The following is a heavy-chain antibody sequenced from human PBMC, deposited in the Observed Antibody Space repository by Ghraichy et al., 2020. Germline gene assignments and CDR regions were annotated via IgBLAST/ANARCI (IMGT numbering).Heavy chain of an antibody. CDR3: AKLGDYGDGFDC. V-gene: IGHV4-34*01. D-gene: IGHD4-17*01. CDR2: INHSGST. Sequence: SQTLSLTCAVYGGSFNGYYWSWIRQPPGKGLEWSGEINHSGSTNYNPSLKSRVTISVDTSKNQFSLKLRSVTAAETAVYYCAKLGDYGDGFDCWGQGTLVTVSS. J-gene: IGHJ4*02. CDR1: GGSFNGYY.